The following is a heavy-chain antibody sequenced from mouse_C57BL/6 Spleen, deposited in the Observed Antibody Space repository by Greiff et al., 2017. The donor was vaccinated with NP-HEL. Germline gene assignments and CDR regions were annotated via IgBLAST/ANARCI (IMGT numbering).Heavy chain of an antibody. V-gene: IGHV1-74*01. Sequence: QVQLQQPGAELVKPGASVKVSCKASGYTFTSYWMHWVKQRPGQGLEWIGRRHPSDSDTNYNQKFKGKATLTVDKSSSTAYMQLSSLTSEDSAVYYCAIEAQLRLRPSWFAYWGQGTLVTVSA. CDR3: AIEAQLRLRPSWFAY. J-gene: IGHJ3*01. D-gene: IGHD3-1*01. CDR1: GYTFTSYW. CDR2: RHPSDSDT.